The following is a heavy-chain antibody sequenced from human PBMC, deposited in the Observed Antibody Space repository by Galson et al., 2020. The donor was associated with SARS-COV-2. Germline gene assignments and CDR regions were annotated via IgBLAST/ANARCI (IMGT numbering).Heavy chain of an antibody. D-gene: IGHD6-13*01. Sequence: QLGESLKISCAASGFTFGSSAMHWVRQAPGKGLEWLAIISYDGNTKYNSESVKGRFTISRDISKNTLYLQMNSLRPEDTAVYYCARETDDHTSSWFDSWGQGTLVTVSS. CDR2: ISYDGNTK. J-gene: IGHJ5*01. CDR3: ARETDDHTSSWFDS. CDR1: GFTFGSSA. V-gene: IGHV3-30*04.